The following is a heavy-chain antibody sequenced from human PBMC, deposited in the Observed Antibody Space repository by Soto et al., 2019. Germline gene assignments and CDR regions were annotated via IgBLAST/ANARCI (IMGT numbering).Heavy chain of an antibody. D-gene: IGHD1-1*01. CDR3: AKPISQWVQARDAFDL. Sequence: EVQLLESGGGLVQPGGSLRLSCAASGFTFNIYAMNWVRQAPGKGLEWVSAISGRGGSTNFADSVKGRFTISRDNSKHTLYLQLHSLRAEDTAIYCCAKPISQWVQARDAFDLWGQGTMVTVSS. J-gene: IGHJ3*01. CDR2: ISGRGGST. CDR1: GFTFNIYA. V-gene: IGHV3-23*01.